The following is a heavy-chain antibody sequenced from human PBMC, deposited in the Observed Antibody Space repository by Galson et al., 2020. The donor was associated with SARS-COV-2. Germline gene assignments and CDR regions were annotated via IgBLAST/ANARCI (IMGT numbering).Heavy chain of an antibody. Sequence: GGSLRLSCRASGFTFSSHAMSWVRQAPGKGLEWVSNIRGGGGITYYADSVQGRFTVSRDNSKSTLYLQMNSLRAEDTAVYYCAKDFCHGSSCSCPFFDYWSQGTLVTVSS. CDR3: AKDFCHGSSCSCPFFDY. CDR2: IRGGGGIT. J-gene: IGHJ4*02. D-gene: IGHD2-15*01. CDR1: GFTFSSHA. V-gene: IGHV3-23*01.